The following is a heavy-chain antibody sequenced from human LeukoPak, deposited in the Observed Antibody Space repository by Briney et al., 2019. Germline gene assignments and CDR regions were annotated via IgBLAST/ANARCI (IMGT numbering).Heavy chain of an antibody. CDR1: GFTASSNY. Sequence: GGSLRLSCAASGFTASSNYMSWVRQAPGKGLEWVSVIYSGGSTYYADSVKGRFTISRDNAKNSLYLQMNSLRAEDTAVYYCAELGITMIGGVWGKGTTVTISS. D-gene: IGHD3-10*02. J-gene: IGHJ6*04. CDR3: AELGITMIGGV. CDR2: IYSGGST. V-gene: IGHV3-66*01.